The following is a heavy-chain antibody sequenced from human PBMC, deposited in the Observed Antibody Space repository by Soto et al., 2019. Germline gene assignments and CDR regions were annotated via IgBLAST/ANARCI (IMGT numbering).Heavy chain of an antibody. CDR3: ARGRGGWFINQLLNAFDI. CDR1: GGSISSGGYY. V-gene: IGHV4-31*02. D-gene: IGHD2-2*01. CDR2: IYYSGST. Sequence: SETLSLTCTVSGGSISSGGYYWSWIRQHPGKGLEWIGYIYYSGSTYYNPSLKSRVTISVDTSKNQFSLKLSSVTAADTAVYYCARGRGGWFINQLLNAFDIWGQGTMVTVSS. J-gene: IGHJ3*02.